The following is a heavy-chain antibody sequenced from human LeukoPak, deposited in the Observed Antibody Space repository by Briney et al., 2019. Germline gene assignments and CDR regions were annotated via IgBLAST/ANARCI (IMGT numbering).Heavy chain of an antibody. J-gene: IGHJ3*02. V-gene: IGHV4-59*11. CDR1: GVSISGHY. CDR3: ARLLDNDSSGDPDTFDM. Sequence: PSETLSLTCTVSGVSISGHYWSWIRQPPGNGLEWIGFVYYSGRTRYNPSRHSRVTISADTSKNHLSMELTSVTAADTAVYYCARLLDNDSSGDPDTFDMWGQGIKVTVS. CDR2: VYYSGRT. D-gene: IGHD3-22*01.